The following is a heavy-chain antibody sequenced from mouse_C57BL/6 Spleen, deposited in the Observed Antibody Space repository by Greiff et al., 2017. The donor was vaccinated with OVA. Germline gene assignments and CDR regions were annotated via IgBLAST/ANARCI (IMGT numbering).Heavy chain of an antibody. CDR1: GYSITSGYY. V-gene: IGHV3-6*01. Sequence: EVKLMESGPGLVKPSQSLSLTCSVTGYSITSGYYWNWIRQFPGNKLEWMGYISYDGSNNYNPSLKNRISITRDTSKNQFFLKLNSVTTEDTATYYCARDGGDNFDYWGQGTTLTVSS. CDR3: ARDGGDNFDY. CDR2: ISYDGSN. D-gene: IGHD3-3*01. J-gene: IGHJ2*01.